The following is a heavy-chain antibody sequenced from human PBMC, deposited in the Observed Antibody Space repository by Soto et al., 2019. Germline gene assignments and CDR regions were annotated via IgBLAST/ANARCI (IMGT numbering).Heavy chain of an antibody. CDR1: GFTFSSYA. D-gene: IGHD2-2*01. CDR2: ISGSGGST. V-gene: IGHV3-23*01. J-gene: IGHJ4*02. CDR3: ARMGIVVVPAASYSGYDWGPDY. Sequence: PGGSLRLSCAASGFTFSSYAMSWVRQAPGKGLEWVSAISGSGGSTYYADSVKGRFTISRDNSKNTLYLQMNSLRSEDTAVYYCARMGIVVVPAASYSGYDWGPDYWGQGTLVTVSS.